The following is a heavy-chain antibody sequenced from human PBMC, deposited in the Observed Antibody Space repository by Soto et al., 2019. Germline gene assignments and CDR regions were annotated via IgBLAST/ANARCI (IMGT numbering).Heavy chain of an antibody. CDR1: GLTFSSYA. D-gene: IGHD5-18*01. CDR3: ASWGYGGRAGYSYGPDAFDI. CDR2: ISYDGSNK. V-gene: IGHV3-30-3*01. J-gene: IGHJ3*02. Sequence: GGSLRLSCAASGLTFSSYAMHWVRQAPGKGLEWVAVISYDGSNKYYADSVKGRFTISRDNSKNTLYLQMNSLRAEDTAVYYCASWGYGGRAGYSYGPDAFDIWGQGTMVTVSS.